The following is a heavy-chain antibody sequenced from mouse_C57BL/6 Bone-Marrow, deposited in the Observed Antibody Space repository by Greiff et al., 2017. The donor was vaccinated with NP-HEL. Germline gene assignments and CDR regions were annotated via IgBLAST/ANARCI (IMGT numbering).Heavy chain of an antibody. CDR3: TRGRLSDGYLFAY. CDR2: ISSGGDYI. J-gene: IGHJ3*01. Sequence: EVKLMESGEGLVKPGGSLKLSCAASGFTFSSYAMSWVRQTPETRLAWVAYISSGGDYIYYADTVKGRFTISRDHARNTLYLQMSSLKSEDTAMYYCTRGRLSDGYLFAYWGQGTLVTVSA. V-gene: IGHV5-9-1*02. CDR1: GFTFSSYA. D-gene: IGHD2-3*01.